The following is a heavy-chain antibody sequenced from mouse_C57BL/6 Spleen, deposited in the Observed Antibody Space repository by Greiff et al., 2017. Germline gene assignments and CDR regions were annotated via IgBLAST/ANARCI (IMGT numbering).Heavy chain of an antibody. CDR2: INPSNGDT. CDR1: GYTFTSYW. Sequence: QVQLQQPGTELVKPGASVKLSCKASGYTFTSYWMHWVKQRPGQGLEWIGNINPSNGDTNYNEKFKSKATLTVDKSSSTAYMQLSSLTSEDSAVYYCARETTTVVAFDYWGQGTTLTVSS. V-gene: IGHV1-53*01. D-gene: IGHD1-1*01. CDR3: ARETTTVVAFDY. J-gene: IGHJ2*01.